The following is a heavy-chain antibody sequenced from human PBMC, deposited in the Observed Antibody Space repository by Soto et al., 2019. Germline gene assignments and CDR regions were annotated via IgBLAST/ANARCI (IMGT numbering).Heavy chain of an antibody. CDR3: AKSPRTTTPRHTCELDY. D-gene: IGHD2-2*01. J-gene: IGHJ4*02. Sequence: EVQVLESGGGLVQPGGSLRLSCAASGFTFSTYAMSWVRQAPGKGLEWVSSISGSGGSTDYADSVKGRVTIARDNSRNTLYLQINSLRAEDAAVYYCAKSPRTTTPRHTCELDYWGQGTLVTGSS. CDR1: GFTFSTYA. CDR2: ISGSGGST. V-gene: IGHV3-23*01.